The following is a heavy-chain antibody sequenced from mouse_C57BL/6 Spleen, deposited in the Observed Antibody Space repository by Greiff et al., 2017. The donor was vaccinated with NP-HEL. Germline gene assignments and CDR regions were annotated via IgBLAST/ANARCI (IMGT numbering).Heavy chain of an antibody. CDR1: GFTFNTYA. CDR3: VRDRRAIYYGNYDYYAMDY. D-gene: IGHD2-1*01. J-gene: IGHJ4*01. V-gene: IGHV10-3*01. Sequence: EVHLVESGGGLVQPKGSLKLSCAASGFTFNTYAMHWVRQAPGKGLEWVARIRSKSSNYATYYADSVKDRFTISRDDSQSMIYLQMNNLKTEDTAMYYSVRDRRAIYYGNYDYYAMDYWGQGTSVTVSS. CDR2: IRSKSSNYAT.